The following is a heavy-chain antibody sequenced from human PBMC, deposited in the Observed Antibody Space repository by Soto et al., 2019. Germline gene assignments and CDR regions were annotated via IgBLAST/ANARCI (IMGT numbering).Heavy chain of an antibody. CDR3: TGEVASGY. CDR1: GFTVSTYG. D-gene: IGHD2-8*02. Sequence: QVQLVESGGGVVQPGRSLRLSCAVSGFTVSTYGMHWVRQAPGKGLEWVAVISRDGGTKYYADSVKGRFTISRDNSRNTLFLEMNSLRGYDMAVYYCTGEVASGYWGQGTLSPSPQ. V-gene: IGHV3-30*03. J-gene: IGHJ4*02. CDR2: ISRDGGTK.